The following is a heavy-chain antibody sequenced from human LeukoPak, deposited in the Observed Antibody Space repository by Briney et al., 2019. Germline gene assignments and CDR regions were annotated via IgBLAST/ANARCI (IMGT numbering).Heavy chain of an antibody. CDR1: GGTFSSYA. Sequence: SVKVSCKASGGTFSSYAISWVRQAPGQGLEWMGGIIPIFGTANYAQKFQGRVTITTDESTSTAYMELSSLRSEDTAVYYCARDHSGYEGGRINNFDYWGQGTLVTVSS. V-gene: IGHV1-69*05. CDR2: IIPIFGTA. J-gene: IGHJ4*02. D-gene: IGHD5-12*01. CDR3: ARDHSGYEGGRINNFDY.